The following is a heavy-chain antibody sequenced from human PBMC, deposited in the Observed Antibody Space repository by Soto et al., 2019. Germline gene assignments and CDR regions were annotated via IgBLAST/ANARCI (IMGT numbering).Heavy chain of an antibody. CDR1: GFTFSSYS. J-gene: IGHJ4*02. Sequence: EVQLVESGGGLVKPGGSLRLSCAASGFTFSSYSMNWVRQAPGKGLEWVSSISSSSSYIYYADSVKGRFTISRDNAKNSLYLQMNSLRAEDTAVYYCARGRGGYCSSASCYTPDYFDYWGQGTLVTVSS. D-gene: IGHD2-2*02. V-gene: IGHV3-21*01. CDR2: ISSSSSYI. CDR3: ARGRGGYCSSASCYTPDYFDY.